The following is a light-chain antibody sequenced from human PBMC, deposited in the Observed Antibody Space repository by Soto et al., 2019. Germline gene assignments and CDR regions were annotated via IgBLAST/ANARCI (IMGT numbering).Light chain of an antibody. Sequence: DIQMTQSTSTLSASVGDRVTITCRASQSISSWLAWYQQKPGKAPKLLIYKASSLESGVPSRFSGSGSGTEFTLTISSLPTDDFATYYCQQYNSYSTFGQGTKVEIK. J-gene: IGKJ1*01. CDR3: QQYNSYST. V-gene: IGKV1-5*03. CDR1: QSISSW. CDR2: KAS.